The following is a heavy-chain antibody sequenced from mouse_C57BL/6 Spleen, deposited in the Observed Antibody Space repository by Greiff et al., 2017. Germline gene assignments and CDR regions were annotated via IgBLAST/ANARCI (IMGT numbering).Heavy chain of an antibody. CDR1: GYTFTDYN. Sequence: EVKLMESGPELVKPGASVKIPCKASGYTFTDYNMDWVKQSHGKSLEWIGDINPNNGGTIYNQKFKGKATLTVDKSSSTAYMELRSLTSEDTAVYYCARKVGYYGSSYGYFDVWGTGTTVTVSS. CDR3: ARKVGYYGSSYGYFDV. D-gene: IGHD1-1*01. CDR2: INPNNGGT. J-gene: IGHJ1*03. V-gene: IGHV1-18*01.